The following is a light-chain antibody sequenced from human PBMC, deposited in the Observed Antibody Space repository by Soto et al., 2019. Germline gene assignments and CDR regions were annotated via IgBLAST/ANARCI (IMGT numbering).Light chain of an antibody. CDR2: DAS. V-gene: IGKV3-11*01. CDR1: QSVSSY. Sequence: EMVLTQSPATLSLSPGERATLSCRASQSVSSYLAWYQQKPGQAPRLLIYDASNRATGIPARFSGSGSGTDFTLTISSLEPEDFAVYYCQQRSNWPYFGQGTRLEIK. J-gene: IGKJ5*01. CDR3: QQRSNWPY.